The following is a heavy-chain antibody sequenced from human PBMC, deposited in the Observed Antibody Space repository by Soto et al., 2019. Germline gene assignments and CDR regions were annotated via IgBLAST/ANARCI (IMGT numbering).Heavy chain of an antibody. D-gene: IGHD2-15*01. CDR2: INPNSGGT. Sequence: ASVKVSCKASGYTFTGYYMHWVRQAPGQGLEWMGWINPNSGGTNYAQKFQGRVTMTRDTSISTAYMELSRLRSDDTAVYYCARGRRSDCSGGSCLLHYWGQGTLVTVSS. V-gene: IGHV1-2*02. J-gene: IGHJ4*02. CDR1: GYTFTGYY. CDR3: ARGRRSDCSGGSCLLHY.